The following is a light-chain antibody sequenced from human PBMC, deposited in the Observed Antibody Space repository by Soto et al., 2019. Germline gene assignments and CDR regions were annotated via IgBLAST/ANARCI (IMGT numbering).Light chain of an antibody. V-gene: IGLV4-69*01. J-gene: IGLJ3*02. CDR3: QTWGTGIWV. CDR1: SGHSSYA. CDR2: LNSDGSH. Sequence: MLTQSPSASASLGASVKLTCTLSSGHSSYAIAWHQQQPDKGPRYLMKLNSDGSHTKGDGIPHRFSGSSSGAERYLTISSLQSEDEADYYCQTWGTGIWVFGGGTKLTVL.